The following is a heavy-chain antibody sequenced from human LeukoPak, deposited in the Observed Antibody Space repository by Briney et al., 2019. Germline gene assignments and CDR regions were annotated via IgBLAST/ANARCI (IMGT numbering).Heavy chain of an antibody. CDR2: IIPIFGTA. Sequence: SVKVSCKASGGTFSSYAISWVRQAPGQGLEWMGGIIPIFGTANYAQKFQGRVTITADKSTSTAYMEPSSLRCEDTAVYYCARDPGYRGYGPFDYWGKGNLVTVSS. CDR3: ARDPGYRGYGPFDY. J-gene: IGHJ4*02. V-gene: IGHV1-69*06. CDR1: GGTFSSYA. D-gene: IGHD5-12*01.